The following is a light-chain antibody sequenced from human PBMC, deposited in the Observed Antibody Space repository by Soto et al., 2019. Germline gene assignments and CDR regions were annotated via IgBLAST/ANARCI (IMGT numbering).Light chain of an antibody. Sequence: QSALTQARSVSGSPGQSITISCTGTSSDVGGYNYVSWYRQHPGKAPKLMIYDVSKRPSGVPDRFSGSKSGNTASLTISGLQAEDEADYYCCSYAGSYTHYVFGTGTKLTV. CDR3: CSYAGSYTHYV. V-gene: IGLV2-11*01. CDR1: SSDVGGYNY. CDR2: DVS. J-gene: IGLJ1*01.